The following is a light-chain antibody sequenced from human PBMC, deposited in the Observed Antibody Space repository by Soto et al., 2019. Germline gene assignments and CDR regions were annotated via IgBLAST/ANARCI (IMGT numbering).Light chain of an antibody. CDR1: KSDIGVYDF. J-gene: IGLJ1*01. V-gene: IGLV2-8*01. CDR2: EVV. Sequence: QSALTQPPSASGSHGQSVTISCTGTKSDIGVYDFVSWYQHHPGKAPRLIIYEVVQRPSGVPDRFSGSKSGNTASLTVSGLKAADEADYFCKSYAGSNTYVFGSGTKLTVL. CDR3: KSYAGSNTYV.